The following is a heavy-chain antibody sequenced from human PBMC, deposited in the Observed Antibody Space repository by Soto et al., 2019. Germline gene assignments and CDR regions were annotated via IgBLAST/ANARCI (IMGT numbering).Heavy chain of an antibody. J-gene: IGHJ5*02. CDR2: INAGNGNT. CDR3: ARDAGSSSP. V-gene: IGHV1-3*01. D-gene: IGHD6-13*01. CDR1: GYTFTSYA. Sequence: KKQRASVKVSCKASGYTFTSYAMHWVRQAPGQRLEWMGWINAGNGNTKYSQKFQGRVTITRDTSASTAYMELSSLRSEDTAVYCARDAGSSSPWGHGTQVTVSS.